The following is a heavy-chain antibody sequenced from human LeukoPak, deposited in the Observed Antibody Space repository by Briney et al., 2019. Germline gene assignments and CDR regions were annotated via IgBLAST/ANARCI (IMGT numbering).Heavy chain of an antibody. CDR3: ARGRIAVALYYGMDV. V-gene: IGHV3-23*01. Sequence: GGSLRLSCAATGFTFRSHAMNWVRQAPGRGLEWVSGIGGSGGRTYYADSVTGRFTISRDNSKNTVYLQMNSLRAADTAVYYCARGRIAVALYYGMDVWGHGTTVTVFS. CDR1: GFTFRSHA. CDR2: IGGSGGRT. J-gene: IGHJ6*02. D-gene: IGHD6-19*01.